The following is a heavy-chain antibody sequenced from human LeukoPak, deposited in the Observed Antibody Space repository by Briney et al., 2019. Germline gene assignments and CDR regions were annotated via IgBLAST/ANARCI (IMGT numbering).Heavy chain of an antibody. CDR1: GFNFSSHS. CDR3: ARAKGTSYGFWSGSYTVSYYYYMDV. J-gene: IGHJ6*03. V-gene: IGHV3-7*01. Sequence: GGSLRLSCATFGFNFSSHSMSWVRQAPGKGLEWVANIKQDGSEKNYVDSVKGRFSISRDNTKNSLYLQMNSLRAEDTAVYYCARAKGTSYGFWSGSYTVSYYYYMDVWGKGTTVAVS. CDR2: IKQDGSEK. D-gene: IGHD3-3*01.